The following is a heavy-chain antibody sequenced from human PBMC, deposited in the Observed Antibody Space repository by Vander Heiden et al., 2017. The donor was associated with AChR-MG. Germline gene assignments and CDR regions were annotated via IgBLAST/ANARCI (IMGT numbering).Heavy chain of an antibody. D-gene: IGHD3-22*01. Sequence: QITLKESGPTLVKPTQTLTLTCTFSGFPLSTSGVGLGWIRQPPGKALEWLALIYWDDDKRYSPSLKSRLTITKDTSKNQVVLTMTNMDPVDTATYYCAHIYPDYYDSIANRGDAEYFQHWGQGTLVTVSS. V-gene: IGHV2-5*02. CDR2: IYWDDDK. CDR1: GFPLSTSGVG. J-gene: IGHJ1*01. CDR3: AHIYPDYYDSIANRGDAEYFQH.